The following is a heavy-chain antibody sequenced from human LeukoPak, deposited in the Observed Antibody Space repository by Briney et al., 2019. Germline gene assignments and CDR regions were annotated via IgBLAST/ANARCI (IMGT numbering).Heavy chain of an antibody. CDR2: IRYDGSYK. CDR3: AKGDRSSWSPFDY. D-gene: IGHD6-13*01. Sequence: GGSLRLSCAASTFTFSSYGMHWVRQAPGKGPEWVAFIRYDGSYKYYADSVKGRFTISRDNSKNTLYLQMNSLRAEDTAVYYCAKGDRSSWSPFDYWGQGTLVTVSS. J-gene: IGHJ4*02. CDR1: TFTFSSYG. V-gene: IGHV3-30*02.